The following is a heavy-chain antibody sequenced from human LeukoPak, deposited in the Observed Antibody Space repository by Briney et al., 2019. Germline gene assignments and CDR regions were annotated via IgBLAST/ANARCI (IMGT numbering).Heavy chain of an antibody. J-gene: IGHJ6*03. CDR3: ARRHLYYYYMDV. V-gene: IGHV4-34*01. Sequence: SETLSLTCAVYGGSFSGYYWSWIRQPPGKGLEWIGEINHSGSTNYNPSLKSRVTISVDTSKNQFSLKLSSVTAADTAVYYCARRHLYYYYMDVWGKGTTVTISS. CDR1: GGSFSGYY. CDR2: INHSGST.